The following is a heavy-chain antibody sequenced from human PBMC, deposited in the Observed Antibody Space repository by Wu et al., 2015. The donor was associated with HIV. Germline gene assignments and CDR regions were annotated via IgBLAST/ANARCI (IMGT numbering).Heavy chain of an antibody. D-gene: IGHD2-2*01. CDR2: INPSGGST. V-gene: IGHV1-46*01. Sequence: QVQLVQSGTEVKKPGASVKVSCKASGYTFTSYYMHWVRQAPGQGVEWLGIINPSGGSTNYAQKFQGRVIMTRDTAVYYCAREAGQCTSTSCSLQVLYGMDVWGQGTTVTVSS. CDR1: GYTFTSYY. CDR3: YGMDV. J-gene: IGHJ6*02.